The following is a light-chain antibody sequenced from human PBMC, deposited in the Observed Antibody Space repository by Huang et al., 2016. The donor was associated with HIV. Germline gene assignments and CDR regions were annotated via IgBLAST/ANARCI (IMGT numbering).Light chain of an antibody. J-gene: IGKJ2*01. CDR1: QSLEYSDGNTY. CDR3: MQGTHWPPYT. Sequence: DVVLSQSPLSLPVTLGQSASISCRSSQSLEYSDGNTYLNWFHQRPGQSPRRLIYKVFKWYSGVPDRFSGSGSGTDFTLKISRVEAEDVGIYYCMQGTHWPPYTFGQGTKLEI. V-gene: IGKV2D-30*01. CDR2: KVF.